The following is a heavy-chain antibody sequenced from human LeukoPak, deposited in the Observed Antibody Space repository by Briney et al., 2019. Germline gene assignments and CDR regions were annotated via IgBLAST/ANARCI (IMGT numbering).Heavy chain of an antibody. Sequence: GGSLRLSCAASGFTFSNYGMHWVRQAPGKGLEWVTIIWYDGSNKYYADSVKGRFTISRDNSKNTPYLQMNSLRAEDTAVYYCARDSVGALDYWGQGTLVTVSS. CDR2: IWYDGSNK. CDR3: ARDSVGALDY. CDR1: GFTFSNYG. J-gene: IGHJ4*02. D-gene: IGHD1-26*01. V-gene: IGHV3-33*01.